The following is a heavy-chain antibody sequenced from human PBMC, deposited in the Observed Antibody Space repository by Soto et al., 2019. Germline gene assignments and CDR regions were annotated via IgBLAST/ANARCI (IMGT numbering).Heavy chain of an antibody. CDR3: ARELVGYCSSTSCYHETRGYFDY. CDR2: IIPIFGTA. V-gene: IGHV1-69*13. D-gene: IGHD2-2*03. J-gene: IGHJ4*02. CDR1: GGTFSSYA. Sequence: SVKVSCKASGGTFSSYAISWVRQAPGQGLEWMGGIIPIFGTANYAQKFQGRVTITADESTSTAYMELSSLRSEDTAVYYCARELVGYCSSTSCYHETRGYFDYWGQGTLVTVSS.